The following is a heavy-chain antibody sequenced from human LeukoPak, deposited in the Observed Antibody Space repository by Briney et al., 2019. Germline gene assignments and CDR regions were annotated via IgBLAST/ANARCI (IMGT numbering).Heavy chain of an antibody. CDR1: GGSIGSSSYY. J-gene: IGHJ4*02. CDR2: IYYSGST. CDR3: ARELRRDGYNYFDY. V-gene: IGHV4-39*07. Sequence: SETLSLTCTVSGGSIGSSSYYWGWIRQPPGKGLEWIGSIYYSGSTYYNPSLKSRVTISVDTSKNQFSLKLSSVTAADTAVYYCARELRRDGYNYFDYWGQGTLVTVSS. D-gene: IGHD5-24*01.